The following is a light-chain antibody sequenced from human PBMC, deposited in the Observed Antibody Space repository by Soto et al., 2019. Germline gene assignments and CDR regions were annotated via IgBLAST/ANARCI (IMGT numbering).Light chain of an antibody. V-gene: IGKV3-20*01. CDR1: QSVSSSY. J-gene: IGKJ5*01. CDR2: GAS. CDR3: QQYGSSPPIT. Sequence: EIVLTQSPGTLSLSPGERATLSCRASQSVSSSYLAWYQQKPGQAPRLLIYGASSRATGIPDRFSGSGSGTDFTLTSSRLELEDFAVYYCQQYGSSPPITFGQGTRLEIK.